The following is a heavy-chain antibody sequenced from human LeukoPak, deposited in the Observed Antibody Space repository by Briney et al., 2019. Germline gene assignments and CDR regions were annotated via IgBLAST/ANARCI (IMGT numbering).Heavy chain of an antibody. D-gene: IGHD3/OR15-3a*01. CDR3: ARDQFAFGLFDY. V-gene: IGHV4-4*02. CDR1: GGSISSTNW. Sequence: SETLSLTCAVSGGSISSTNWWSWVRQPPGKGLEWIGEIYHSGSTNYNPSLKSRVTISVDKSKNQFSLNLSSVTAADTAVYYCARDQFAFGLFDYWGQGTLVTVSS. CDR2: IYHSGST. J-gene: IGHJ4*02.